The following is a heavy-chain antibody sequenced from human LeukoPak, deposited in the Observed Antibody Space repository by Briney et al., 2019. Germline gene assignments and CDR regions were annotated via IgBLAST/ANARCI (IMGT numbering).Heavy chain of an antibody. CDR2: FDPEDGET. D-gene: IGHD3-16*01. V-gene: IGHV1-24*01. CDR1: GYTLTELS. J-gene: IGHJ4*02. CDR3: ATVRPAWGALDY. Sequence: ASVKVSCKVSGYTLTELSMHWVRQAPGKGLEGMGGFDPEDGETIYAQKFQGRVTMTEDTSTDTAYMELSSLRSEDTAVYYCATVRPAWGALDYWGQGTLVTVSS.